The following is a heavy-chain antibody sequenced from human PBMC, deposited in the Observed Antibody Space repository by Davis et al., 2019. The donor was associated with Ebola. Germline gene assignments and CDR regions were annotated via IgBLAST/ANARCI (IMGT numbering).Heavy chain of an antibody. Sequence: PAESLSLSCAASAFTFSSSAMHWARPAPGTGLEWAAVICYDGSNKYYADSVKGRFTISRDNSKNTLYLQMNSLRAEDTAVYYCARDPGTRDYYYGMDVWGQGTTVTVSS. J-gene: IGHJ6*02. D-gene: IGHD1-1*01. CDR1: AFTFSSSA. V-gene: IGHV3-30-3*01. CDR2: ICYDGSNK. CDR3: ARDPGTRDYYYGMDV.